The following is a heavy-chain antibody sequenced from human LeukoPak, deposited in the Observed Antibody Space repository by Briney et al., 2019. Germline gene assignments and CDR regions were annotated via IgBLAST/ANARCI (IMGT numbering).Heavy chain of an antibody. CDR3: ARSPGGDARTWLDH. D-gene: IGHD2-21*02. CDR1: GYTFTNYA. Sequence: ASVKVSCKASGYTFTNYALHWVRQDPGQRLEWMGWTNGATGNTRFSQDFQGRLSITIDTSASTAYMELSSLRSEDTAVYYCARSPGGDARTWLDHWGQGTLVTVSS. J-gene: IGHJ4*02. V-gene: IGHV1-3*02. CDR2: TNGATGNT.